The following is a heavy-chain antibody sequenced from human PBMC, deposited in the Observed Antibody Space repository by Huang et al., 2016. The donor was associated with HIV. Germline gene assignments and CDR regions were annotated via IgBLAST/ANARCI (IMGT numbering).Heavy chain of an antibody. CDR1: VFTFNSYW. D-gene: IGHD6-19*01. Sequence: EVQLVESGGGLVQPGGSLRLSCAASVFTFNSYWMSWVRQAPGKGLEWVANINQDGSEKYYVDSVKGRFTISRDNAKNSLSLQINNLRVEDTTVFYCTRGLISSGWGIDYWGQGTLVTVSS. J-gene: IGHJ4*02. V-gene: IGHV3-7*01. CDR2: INQDGSEK. CDR3: TRGLISSGWGIDY.